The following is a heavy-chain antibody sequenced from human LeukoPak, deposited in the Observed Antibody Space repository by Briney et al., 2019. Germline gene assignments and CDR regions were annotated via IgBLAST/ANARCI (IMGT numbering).Heavy chain of an antibody. CDR2: IIPIFGTA. V-gene: IGHV1-69*13. CDR1: GGTFSSYA. J-gene: IGHJ6*03. D-gene: IGHD2-2*02. CDR3: AREAVPAAINYYYMDV. Sequence: GASVKVSRKASGGTFSSYAISWVRQAPGQGLEWMGGIIPIFGTANYAQKFQGRVTITADESTSTAYMELSSLRSEDTAVYYCAREAVPAAINYYYMDVWGKGTTVTVSS.